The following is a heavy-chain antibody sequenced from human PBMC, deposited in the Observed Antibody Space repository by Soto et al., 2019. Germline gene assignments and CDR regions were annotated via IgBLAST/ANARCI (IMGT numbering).Heavy chain of an antibody. Sequence: GGSLRLSCAASGFTFSSYWMSWVRQAPGKGLEWVANIKQDGSEKYYVDSVKGRFTISRDNAKNPLYLQMNSLRAEDTAVYYCATYDYGGNSNFDYWGQGTLVTVS. V-gene: IGHV3-7*03. CDR2: IKQDGSEK. CDR1: GFTFSSYW. D-gene: IGHD4-17*01. CDR3: ATYDYGGNSNFDY. J-gene: IGHJ4*02.